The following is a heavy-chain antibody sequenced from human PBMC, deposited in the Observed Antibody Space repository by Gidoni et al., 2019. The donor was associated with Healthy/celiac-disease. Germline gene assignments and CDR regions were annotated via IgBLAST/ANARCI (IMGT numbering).Heavy chain of an antibody. CDR3: ARPEMATHNPDDAFDI. D-gene: IGHD5-12*01. V-gene: IGHV4-59*08. Sequence: QVQLQESGPGLVKPSETLSLTCTVSGGSISSYYWSWIRQPPGKGLEWIGYIYYSGSTNYNPSLKSRVTISVDTSRNQFSLKLSSVTAADTAVYYCARPEMATHNPDDAFDIWGQGTMVTVSS. J-gene: IGHJ3*02. CDR2: IYYSGST. CDR1: GGSISSYY.